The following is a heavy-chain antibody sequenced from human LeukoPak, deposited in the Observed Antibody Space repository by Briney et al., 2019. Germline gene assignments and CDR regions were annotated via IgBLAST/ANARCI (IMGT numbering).Heavy chain of an antibody. J-gene: IGHJ6*02. Sequence: GGSLRLSCAASGFTFSSYWMSWVRQAPGKGLEWVANIKQDGSEKYYVDSVKGRFTISRDNAKNSLYLQMNSLRAEDTAVYYCARGQRKDFWSGYYTPYYYYGMDVWGQGTTVTVSS. CDR3: ARGQRKDFWSGYYTPYYYYGMDV. V-gene: IGHV3-7*03. D-gene: IGHD3-3*01. CDR2: IKQDGSEK. CDR1: GFTFSSYW.